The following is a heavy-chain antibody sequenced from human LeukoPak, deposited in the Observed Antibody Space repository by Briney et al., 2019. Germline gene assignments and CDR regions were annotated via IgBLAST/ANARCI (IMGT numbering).Heavy chain of an antibody. CDR1: GGSISSYY. CDR3: ARDWYSSGWPNWFDP. V-gene: IGHV4-4*07. D-gene: IGHD6-19*01. J-gene: IGHJ5*02. CDR2: IYTSGST. Sequence: SETMSLTCTVSGGSISSYYWSWIRQPAGKGLEWIGRIYTSGSTNYNPSLKSRVTMSVDTSKNQFSLKLSSVTAADTAVYYCARDWYSSGWPNWFDPWGQGTLVTVSS.